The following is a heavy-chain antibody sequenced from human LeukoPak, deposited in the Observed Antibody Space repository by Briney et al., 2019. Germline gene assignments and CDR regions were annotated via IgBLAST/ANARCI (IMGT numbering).Heavy chain of an antibody. Sequence: SETLSLTCTVSGGSISSSSYYWGWTRQPPGKGLEWIGSIYYSGNTYYNPSLKSRVTISVDTSKNQFSLKLSSVTAADTAVYYCARFTPSSDYQFAFDYWGQGTLVTVSS. CDR3: ARFTPSSDYQFAFDY. CDR2: IYYSGNT. V-gene: IGHV4-39*01. CDR1: GGSISSSSYY. D-gene: IGHD4-11*01. J-gene: IGHJ4*02.